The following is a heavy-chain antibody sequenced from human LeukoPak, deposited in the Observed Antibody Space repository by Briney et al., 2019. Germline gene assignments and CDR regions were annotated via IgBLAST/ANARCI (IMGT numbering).Heavy chain of an antibody. Sequence: GGSLRLSCEASGFTFSTFAMIWVRQPPGKGLEWVSSIFPSGGEIHYADSVRGRFTISRDNSNNSLYLQMNSLRAEDTAVYYCARSLRNAFDIWGQGTMVTVSS. D-gene: IGHD3-3*01. CDR1: GFTFSTFA. J-gene: IGHJ3*02. CDR2: IFPSGGEI. V-gene: IGHV3-23*01. CDR3: ARSLRNAFDI.